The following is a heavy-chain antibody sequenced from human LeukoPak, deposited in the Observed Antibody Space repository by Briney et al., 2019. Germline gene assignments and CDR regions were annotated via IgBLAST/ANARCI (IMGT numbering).Heavy chain of an antibody. Sequence: PGGSLRLSCAASGLTFSSYGMYWVRQAPGKGLEWVAFIRYDGSNKYYADSVKGRFTISRDNSKNTLYLQMNSLRAEDTAVYYCAKPKQQLVPYGMDVWGQGTTVTVSS. CDR1: GLTFSSYG. V-gene: IGHV3-30*02. CDR2: IRYDGSNK. CDR3: AKPKQQLVPYGMDV. J-gene: IGHJ6*02. D-gene: IGHD6-13*01.